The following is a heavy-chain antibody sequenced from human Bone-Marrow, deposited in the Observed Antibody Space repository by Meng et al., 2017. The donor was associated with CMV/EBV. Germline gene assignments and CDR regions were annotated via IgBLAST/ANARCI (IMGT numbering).Heavy chain of an antibody. V-gene: IGHV3-23*01. CDR3: AKRGFGVVTPDY. Sequence: GGSLRLSCAGSGFIFSSYDMSWVRQAPGKGLEWVSTISGGGVTTSYGDSVKGRFTISRDNSKNTLYLQMNSLRAEDTAVYYCAKRGFGVVTPDYWGQGTLVTVSS. CDR1: GFIFSSYD. J-gene: IGHJ4*02. D-gene: IGHD3-3*01. CDR2: ISGGGVTT.